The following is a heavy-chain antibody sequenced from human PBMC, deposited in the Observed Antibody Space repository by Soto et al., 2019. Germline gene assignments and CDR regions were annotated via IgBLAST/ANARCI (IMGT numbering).Heavy chain of an antibody. CDR3: HGCGY. J-gene: IGHJ4*02. Sequence: EVQLVESGGGLIQPGGSLRLSCVVSGFTVSSSNYMSWVRQAPGKGLEWVSVIYTGGTTYYADSVKGRFTISRDNSKNTLYLQLNSLRAEDTAVYYCHGCGYWGQGTLVTVSS. D-gene: IGHD6-19*01. CDR2: IYTGGTT. V-gene: IGHV3-53*01. CDR1: GFTVSSSNY.